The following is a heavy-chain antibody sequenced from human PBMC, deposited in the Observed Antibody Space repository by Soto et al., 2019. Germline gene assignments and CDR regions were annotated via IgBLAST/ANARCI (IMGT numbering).Heavy chain of an antibody. J-gene: IGHJ5*02. CDR1: GGSMSSSNW. V-gene: IGHV4-4*02. D-gene: IGHD6-25*01. CDR2: IYHSGTT. CDR3: ARDRDNFQRRFDP. Sequence: PSETLSLTCTVSGGSMSSSNWWNWVRQSPGKGLEWIGEIYHSGTTNYNPSLMSRATLSVDKSKNQFSLRLKSVTAADTATYYCARDRDNFQRRFDPWGQGTLVTVSS.